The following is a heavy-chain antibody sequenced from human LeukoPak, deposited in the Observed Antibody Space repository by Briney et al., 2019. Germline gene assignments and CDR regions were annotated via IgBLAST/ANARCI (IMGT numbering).Heavy chain of an antibody. CDR2: IRYDGSNK. CDR1: AFTFSSYG. J-gene: IGHJ4*02. Sequence: SGGSLRLSCAASAFTFSSYGMHWVRQAPGKGLEWVAVIRYDGSNKYYADSVKGRFTISRDNSKNTLYLQMNSLRAEDTAVYYCARDLYYGSGSYSFFDYWGQGTLVTVSS. CDR3: ARDLYYGSGSYSFFDY. D-gene: IGHD3-10*01. V-gene: IGHV3-33*01.